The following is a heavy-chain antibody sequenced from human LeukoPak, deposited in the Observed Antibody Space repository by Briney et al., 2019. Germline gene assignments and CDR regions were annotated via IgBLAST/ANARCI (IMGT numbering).Heavy chain of an antibody. J-gene: IGHJ4*02. CDR3: VRESNFSIDY. V-gene: IGHV3-74*01. CDR2: INHDGSDI. CDR1: GFIASSYV. D-gene: IGHD5-24*01. Sequence: GGSLRLSCAVSGFIASSYVMQWVRRAPGEGLVWVSRINHDGSDISYADSVKGRSTISRDNAKNTLYLQMNSLRADDTAKYYVVRESNFSIDYWGQGTLVTVSS.